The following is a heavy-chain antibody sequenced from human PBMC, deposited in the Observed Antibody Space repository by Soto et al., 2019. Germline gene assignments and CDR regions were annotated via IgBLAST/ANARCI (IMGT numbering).Heavy chain of an antibody. CDR3: ARGRYGDY. D-gene: IGHD1-1*01. CDR2: ISAHNGNT. V-gene: IGHV1-18*01. Sequence: QVHLVQSGAEVKKRGASVKVSCKACGFTFTSYGITWVRQAPGQGLEWMGWISAHNGNTDYAQKFQGRVIVTRDTSTSTAYMELRSLRSDDTAVYYCARGRYGDYWGQGALVTVSS. CDR1: GFTFTSYG. J-gene: IGHJ4*02.